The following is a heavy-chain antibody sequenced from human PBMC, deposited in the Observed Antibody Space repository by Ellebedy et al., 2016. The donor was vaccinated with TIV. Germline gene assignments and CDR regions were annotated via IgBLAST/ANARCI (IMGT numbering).Heavy chain of an antibody. J-gene: IGHJ4*02. V-gene: IGHV3-30-3*02. D-gene: IGHD3-3*01. CDR1: GFTFSSYA. CDR2: ISYDGSNK. Sequence: GGSLRLXXAASGFTFSSYAMHWVRQAPGKGLEWVAVISYDGSNKYYADSVKGRFTISRDNSKNTLYLQMNSLRAEDTAVYYCAKWASISGYWGQGTLVTVSS. CDR3: AKWASISGY.